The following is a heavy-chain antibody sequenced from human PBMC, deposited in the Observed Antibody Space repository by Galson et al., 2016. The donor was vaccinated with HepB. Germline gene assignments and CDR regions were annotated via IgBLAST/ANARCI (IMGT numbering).Heavy chain of an antibody. J-gene: IGHJ4*02. CDR2: INHSGNT. CDR3: AREVYSGALDY. CDR1: DDSISSSSYY. Sequence: SETLSLTCTVSDDSISSSSYYWGWIRRPPGKGLEWIGTINHSGNTYYNPSLRSRVTISVATSQNQFSLKPSSVTAADTAIYYCAREVYSGALDYWGQGTPVTVPS. D-gene: IGHD6-13*01. V-gene: IGHV4-39*07.